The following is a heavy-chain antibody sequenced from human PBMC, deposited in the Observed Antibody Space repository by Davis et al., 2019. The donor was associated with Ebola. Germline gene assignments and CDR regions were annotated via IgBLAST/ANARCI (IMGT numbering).Heavy chain of an antibody. CDR3: ARKIAVAGTVLGWFDP. V-gene: IGHV4-39*01. CDR1: AGSISSSSYY. D-gene: IGHD6-19*01. Sequence: MPSETLSLTCTVSAGSISSSSYYWGWIRQPPGKGLEWIGSIYYSGSTYYNPSLKSRVTISVDTSKNQFSLKLSSVTAADTAVYYCARKIAVAGTVLGWFDPWGQGTLVTVSS. J-gene: IGHJ5*02. CDR2: IYYSGST.